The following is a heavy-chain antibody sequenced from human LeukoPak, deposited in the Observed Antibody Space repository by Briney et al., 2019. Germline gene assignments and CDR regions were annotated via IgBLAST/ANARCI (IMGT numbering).Heavy chain of an antibody. CDR3: AGGMATTSPFDY. V-gene: IGHV1-2*02. J-gene: IGHJ4*02. D-gene: IGHD5-24*01. Sequence: HRASVKVSCKASGYTFTGYYMHWVRQAPGQGLEWMGWINPNSGGTNYAQKFQGRVTMTRDTSISTAYMELSRLRSDDTAVYYCAGGMATTSPFDYWGQGTLVTVSS. CDR1: GYTFTGYY. CDR2: INPNSGGT.